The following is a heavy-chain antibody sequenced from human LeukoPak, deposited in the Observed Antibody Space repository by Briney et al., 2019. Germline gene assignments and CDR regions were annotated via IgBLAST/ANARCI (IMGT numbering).Heavy chain of an antibody. D-gene: IGHD5-18*01. J-gene: IGHJ6*01. CDR1: GYTFTSYY. Sequence: ASVKVSCKASGYTFTSYYMHWVRQAPGQGLEWMGIINPSGGSTSYAQKFQGRVTMTRDTSTSTVYMELSSLRSEDAAVYYCARAGYEYSYGYSDYYYGMDVWGQGTTVTVSS. V-gene: IGHV1-46*01. CDR2: INPSGGST. CDR3: ARAGYEYSYGYSDYYYGMDV.